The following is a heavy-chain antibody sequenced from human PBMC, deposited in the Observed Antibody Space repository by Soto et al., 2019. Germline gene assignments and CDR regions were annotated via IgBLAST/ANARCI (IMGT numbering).Heavy chain of an antibody. CDR2: ISSSSSYI. J-gene: IGHJ6*02. V-gene: IGHV3-21*01. CDR3: ARDNGCTNGVCSYYYYYYGMDV. D-gene: IGHD2-8*01. CDR1: GFTFSSYS. Sequence: PGGSLRLSCAASGFTFSSYSMNWVRRAPGKGLEWVSSISSSSSYIYYADSVKGRFTISRDNAKNSLYLQMNSLRAEGTAVYYCARDNGCTNGVCSYYYYYYGMDVWGQGTTVTVSS.